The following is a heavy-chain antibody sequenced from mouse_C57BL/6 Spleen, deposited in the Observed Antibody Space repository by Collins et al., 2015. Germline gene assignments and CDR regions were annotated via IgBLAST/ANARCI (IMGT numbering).Heavy chain of an antibody. CDR3: AGGLYDYDGYAMDY. Sequence: EVQLQQSGPELVKPGASVKISCKASGYTFTDYYMNWVKQSHGKSLEWIGDINPNDGGSNYNQKFKGKATLTVDKSSSTAYMELRSLTSEDSAVYYCAGGLYDYDGYAMDYWGQGTSVTVSS. J-gene: IGHJ4*01. CDR1: GYTFTDYY. CDR2: INPNDGGS. D-gene: IGHD2-4*01. V-gene: IGHV1-26*01.